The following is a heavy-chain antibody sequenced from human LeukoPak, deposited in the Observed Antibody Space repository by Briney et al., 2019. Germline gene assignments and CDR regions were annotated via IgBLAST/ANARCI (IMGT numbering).Heavy chain of an antibody. CDR1: GGSISSSNW. V-gene: IGHV4-4*02. CDR2: IYHSGST. CDR3: ARAPGSDYFDY. D-gene: IGHD3-10*01. Sequence: ASETLSLTCAVSGGSISSSNWWRWVRQPPGKGLEWIGEIYHSGSTNYNPSLKSRVTMSVDKSKNQFSLKLSSVTAADTAVYYCARAPGSDYFDYWGQGTLVTVSS. J-gene: IGHJ4*02.